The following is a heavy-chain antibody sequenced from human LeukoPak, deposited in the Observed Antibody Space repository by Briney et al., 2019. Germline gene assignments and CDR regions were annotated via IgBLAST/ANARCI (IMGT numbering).Heavy chain of an antibody. CDR2: MDPNSGNT. Sequence: GPSVKVSCKASGYTFTSYDINWVRQATGPGLEWMGWMDPNSGNTGYAQKFQGRVTMTRNTSISTAYMELSSLRSEDTAVYYCARDPNSGYHDYWGQGTLVTVSS. CDR1: GYTFTSYD. J-gene: IGHJ4*02. D-gene: IGHD3-22*01. V-gene: IGHV1-8*01. CDR3: ARDPNSGYHDY.